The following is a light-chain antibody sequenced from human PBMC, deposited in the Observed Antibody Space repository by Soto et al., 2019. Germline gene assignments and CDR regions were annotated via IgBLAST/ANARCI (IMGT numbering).Light chain of an antibody. CDR2: LGS. Sequence: DIVMTQSPVSLPVNPGEPASISCRASQSLLHSNGYKYLDWYLQRPGQSPQLLIYLGSTRASGVPDRFSGSGSGTDFTLKISRVEADDVGVYYCMQALQTPITFGGGTKVEIK. CDR3: MQALQTPIT. J-gene: IGKJ4*01. V-gene: IGKV2-28*01. CDR1: QSLLHSNGYKY.